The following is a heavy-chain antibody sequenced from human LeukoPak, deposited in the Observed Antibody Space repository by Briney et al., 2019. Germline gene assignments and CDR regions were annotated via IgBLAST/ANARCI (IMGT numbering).Heavy chain of an antibody. CDR3: AKHYCSDASCSVFSFDS. Sequence: GGSLRLSCVASGFTFSSFQMNWVRQAPGKGLEWVSYISSSGSIMFYADSVKGRFTISRDNAKNSLYLHMNSLRAEDTAVYYCAKHYCSDASCSVFSFDSWGQGTLVTVSS. V-gene: IGHV3-48*03. CDR1: GFTFSSFQ. J-gene: IGHJ4*02. D-gene: IGHD2-2*01. CDR2: ISSSGSIM.